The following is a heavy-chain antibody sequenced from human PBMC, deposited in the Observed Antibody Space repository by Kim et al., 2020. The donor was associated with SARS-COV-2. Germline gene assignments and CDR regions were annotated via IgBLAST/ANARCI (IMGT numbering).Heavy chain of an antibody. J-gene: IGHJ6*02. D-gene: IGHD3-3*01. V-gene: IGHV3-30*18. CDR1: GFTFSSYG. Sequence: GGSLRLSCAASGFTFSSYGMHWVRQAPGKGLEWVAVISYDGSNKYYADSVKGRFTISRDNSKNTLYLQMNSLRAEDTAVYYCAKDLTSPSITIFGVVITETYYYYGMDVWGQGTTVTVSS. CDR3: AKDLTSPSITIFGVVITETYYYYGMDV. CDR2: ISYDGSNK.